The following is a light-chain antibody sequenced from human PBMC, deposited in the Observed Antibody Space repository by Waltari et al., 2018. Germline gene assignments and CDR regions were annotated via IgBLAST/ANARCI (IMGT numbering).Light chain of an antibody. V-gene: IGKV3-15*01. CDR2: GAS. J-gene: IGKJ1*01. CDR1: QSVGSN. Sequence: ETVMTQSPATLSVSPGERVSLSCRDSQSVGSNLAWYQQRPGQAPRLLIYGASTRATGIPARFSGSGSGTEFTLTISSLQSEDFAVYYCQQYTYWPPGTFGQGTKVEIK. CDR3: QQYTYWPPGT.